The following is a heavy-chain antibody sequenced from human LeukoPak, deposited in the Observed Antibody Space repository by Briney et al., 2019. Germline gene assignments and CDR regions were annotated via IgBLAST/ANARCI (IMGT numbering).Heavy chain of an antibody. D-gene: IGHD4-11*01. CDR2: IKQDGSEK. V-gene: IGHV3-7*01. CDR1: GFIFSSYW. CDR3: ARERSDYSNLIDY. J-gene: IGHJ4*02. Sequence: PGGSLRLSCAASGFIFSSYWMSWVRQAPGKGLEWVANIKQDGSEKYYGDSVKGRFTISRDNDKNSLYLQMDSLRGEDTAVYYCARERSDYSNLIDYWGQGTLVTVSS.